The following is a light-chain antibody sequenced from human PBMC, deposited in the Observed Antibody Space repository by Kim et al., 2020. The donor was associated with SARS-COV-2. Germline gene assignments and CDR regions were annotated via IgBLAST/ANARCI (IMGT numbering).Light chain of an antibody. CDR3: SSYADSTTWV. CDR1: SSDVGGYNH. V-gene: IGLV2-14*01. CDR2: DVN. Sequence: LTQPASVSESPGQSITISCTGSSSDVGGYNHVSWYQQHPDKVPKLIIYDVNKRPSGVSSRFSGSKSGNTASLTISGLQTEDEADYYCSSYADSTTWVFGGGTQVTVL. J-gene: IGLJ3*02.